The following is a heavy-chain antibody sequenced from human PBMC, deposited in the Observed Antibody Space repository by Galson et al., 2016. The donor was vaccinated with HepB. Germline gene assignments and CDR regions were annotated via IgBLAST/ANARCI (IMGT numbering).Heavy chain of an antibody. Sequence: SVKVSCKASGYTFARYGITWVRQAPGQGLEWMGWISGYNGNVNYAQKFQGRVTMTTHTSTTTAYVELRSLRSDDTAVYYCARTVAGTGGSCDSWGQGTLVTVSS. V-gene: IGHV1-18*01. D-gene: IGHD6-19*01. CDR3: ARTVAGTGGSCDS. J-gene: IGHJ4*02. CDR1: GYTFARYG. CDR2: ISGYNGNV.